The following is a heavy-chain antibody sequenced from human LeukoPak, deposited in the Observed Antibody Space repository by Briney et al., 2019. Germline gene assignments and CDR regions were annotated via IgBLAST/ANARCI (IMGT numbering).Heavy chain of an antibody. Sequence: GGSLRLSCTVSGFTVSSNSMSWVRQAPGKGLEWVSFIYSDNTHYSDSVKGRFTISRDNSKNTLYLQMNSLRSDDTAVYYCARAPTLTLIVVLISGPLDYWGQGTLVTVSS. D-gene: IGHD3-22*01. CDR2: IYSDNT. V-gene: IGHV3-53*05. CDR3: ARAPTLTLIVVLISGPLDY. CDR1: GFTVSSNS. J-gene: IGHJ4*02.